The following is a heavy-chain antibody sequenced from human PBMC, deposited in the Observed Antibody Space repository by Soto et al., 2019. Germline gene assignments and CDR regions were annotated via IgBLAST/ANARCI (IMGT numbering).Heavy chain of an antibody. CDR1: GFTFSDFW. J-gene: IGHJ6*02. Sequence: EVQLVESGGGLVQPGGSLRLSCAASGFTFSDFWLHWVRQAPEKGLVWVSRIKSDGGSAKYADSVKGRFTIFRDNAKNTVYLKMDSLRAEDQAVSYWARGAKGTYYAAVWGQGTTVTASS. D-gene: IGHD3-3*01. V-gene: IGHV3-74*03. CDR3: ARGAKGTYYAAV. CDR2: IKSDGGSA.